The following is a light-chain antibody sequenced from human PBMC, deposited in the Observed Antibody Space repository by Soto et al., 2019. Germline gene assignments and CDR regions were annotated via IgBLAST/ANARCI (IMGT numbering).Light chain of an antibody. V-gene: IGLV2-14*01. Sequence: QSALTQPASVSGSPGQSITISCTGTNSDIGGFNYVSWYQQHPGTAPKLIIYEVSNRPSGISNRFSGSKSGNTASLTISGLQADDEADYYCSSYTTTSTLGVFGGGTKLTVL. CDR1: NSDIGGFNY. CDR2: EVS. CDR3: SSYTTTSTLGV. J-gene: IGLJ3*02.